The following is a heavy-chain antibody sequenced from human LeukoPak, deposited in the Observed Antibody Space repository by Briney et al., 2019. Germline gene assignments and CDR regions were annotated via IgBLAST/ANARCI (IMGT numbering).Heavy chain of an antibody. Sequence: ASVKVSCKASGYTFTGYYMHWVRQAPGQGLEWMGWINPNSGGTNYAQKFQGRVTMTRDTSISTAYMELSRLRSDDTAVYYCARDPIVVVPAAMWGFDYWGQGTLVTVSS. CDR1: GYTFTGYY. D-gene: IGHD2-2*01. J-gene: IGHJ4*02. CDR3: ARDPIVVVPAAMWGFDY. CDR2: INPNSGGT. V-gene: IGHV1-2*02.